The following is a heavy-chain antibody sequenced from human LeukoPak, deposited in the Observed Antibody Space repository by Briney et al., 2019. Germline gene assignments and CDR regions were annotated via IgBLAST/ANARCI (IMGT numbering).Heavy chain of an antibody. CDR2: IYYSGST. J-gene: IGHJ4*02. V-gene: IGHV4-59*08. CDR1: GGSISSYY. Sequence: PSGTLSLTCTVSGGSISSYYWSWIRQPPGKGLEWIGYIYYSGSTNYNPSLKSRVTISVDTSKNQFSLKLSSVTAADTAVYYCARRSRVVGSDGLDYWGQGTLVTVSS. CDR3: ARRSRVVGSDGLDY. D-gene: IGHD2-15*01.